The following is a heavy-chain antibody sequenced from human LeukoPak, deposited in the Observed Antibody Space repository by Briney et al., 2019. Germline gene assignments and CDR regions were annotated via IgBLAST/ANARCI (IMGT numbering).Heavy chain of an antibody. CDR1: GGSISSGSYY. CDR2: IYHSGST. D-gene: IGHD5-18*01. V-gene: IGHV4-30-2*01. J-gene: IGHJ4*02. Sequence: SQTLSLTCTVSGGSISSGSYYWSWIRQPPGKGLEWIGYIYHSGSTYYNPSLKSRVTISVDRSKNQFSLKLSSVTAADTAVYYCARNLVDTAMVTGAGDYWGQGTLVTVSS. CDR3: ARNLVDTAMVTGAGDY.